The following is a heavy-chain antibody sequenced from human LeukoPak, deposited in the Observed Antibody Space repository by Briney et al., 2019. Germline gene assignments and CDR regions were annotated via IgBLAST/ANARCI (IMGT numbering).Heavy chain of an antibody. J-gene: IGHJ4*02. D-gene: IGHD6-6*01. V-gene: IGHV3-7*01. CDR3: ARVYRSSSGYCFDY. Sequence: GGSLRLSCAASGFTSSSYWMSWVRQAPGKGLEWVANIKQDGSEEYYVDSVKGRFTISRDNAKNSLYLQMNSLRAEDTAVYYCARVYRSSSGYCFDYWGQGTLVTVSS. CDR1: GFTSSSYW. CDR2: IKQDGSEE.